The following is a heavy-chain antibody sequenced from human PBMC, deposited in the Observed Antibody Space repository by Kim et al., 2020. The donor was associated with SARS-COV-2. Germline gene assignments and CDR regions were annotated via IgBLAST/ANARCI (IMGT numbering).Heavy chain of an antibody. D-gene: IGHD2-2*01. CDR3: AKDRWSTSCPDY. J-gene: IGHJ4*02. V-gene: IGHV3-30*18. Sequence: GGSLRLSCAASGFTFSSYGMHWVRQAPGKGLEWVAVISYDGSNKYYADSVKGRFTISRDNSKNTLYLQMNSLRAEDTAVYYCAKDRWSTSCPDYWGQGTLVTVSS. CDR2: ISYDGSNK. CDR1: GFTFSSYG.